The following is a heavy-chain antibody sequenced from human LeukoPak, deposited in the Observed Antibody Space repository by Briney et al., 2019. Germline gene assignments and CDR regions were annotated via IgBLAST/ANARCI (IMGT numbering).Heavy chain of an antibody. CDR1: GFTFSSYG. J-gene: IGHJ4*02. D-gene: IGHD2-2*01. Sequence: RRSLRLSCAASGFTFSSYGMHWVRQAPGQGLEWVAVIWYDGSNKYYADSVKGRFTISRDNSKNTLYLQMNSLRAEDTAVYYSARDLLGYCSSSSCPNSGFPDYWGQGTLVTVSS. V-gene: IGHV3-33*01. CDR3: ARDLLGYCSSSSCPNSGFPDY. CDR2: IWYDGSNK.